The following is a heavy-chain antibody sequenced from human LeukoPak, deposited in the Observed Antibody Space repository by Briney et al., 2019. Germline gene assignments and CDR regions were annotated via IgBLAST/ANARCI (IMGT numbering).Heavy chain of an antibody. CDR2: ISSSSSYI. CDR3: ARDESSDIVVVPAAIFDY. CDR1: GFTFSSYS. Sequence: GGSLRLSCAASGFTFSSYSMNWVRQAPGKGLEWVSSISSSSSYIYYADSVKGRFTISRDNAKNSLYLQMNSLRAEDTAVYYCARDESSDIVVVPAAIFDYWGQGTLVTVSS. D-gene: IGHD2-2*01. J-gene: IGHJ4*02. V-gene: IGHV3-21*01.